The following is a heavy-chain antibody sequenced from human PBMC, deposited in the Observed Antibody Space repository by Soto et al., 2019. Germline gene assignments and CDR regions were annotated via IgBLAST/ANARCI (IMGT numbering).Heavy chain of an antibody. CDR1: GYTFSNYD. CDR3: ARERLNTGWYGFDH. J-gene: IGHJ4*02. Sequence: QVQLVQSGGEVKKPWASVKVSCKTSGYTFSNYDFSWVRQAPGQGLEWMGWVSNKNGVTNYAEKFRDRVTMTTDISTNTIYMELRSLRSDDTAVYFCARERLNTGWYGFDHWGQGTQVTVSS. V-gene: IGHV1-18*04. CDR2: VSNKNGVT. D-gene: IGHD6-19*01.